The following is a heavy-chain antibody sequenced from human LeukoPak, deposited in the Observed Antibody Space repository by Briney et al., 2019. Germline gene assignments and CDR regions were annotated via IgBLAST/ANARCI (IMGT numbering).Heavy chain of an antibody. CDR1: GFTFSAYY. CDR3: AIQMTMIVVVPHFDY. Sequence: GGSLRLSCAASGFTFSAYYMSWIRQAPGKGLEWISFISSSGTTQHYADSVKGRFTISRDNAKNSLYLQLNSLRAEDTAFYFCAIQMTMIVVVPHFDYWGQGILVTVSS. V-gene: IGHV3-11*04. D-gene: IGHD3-22*01. J-gene: IGHJ4*02. CDR2: ISSSGTTQ.